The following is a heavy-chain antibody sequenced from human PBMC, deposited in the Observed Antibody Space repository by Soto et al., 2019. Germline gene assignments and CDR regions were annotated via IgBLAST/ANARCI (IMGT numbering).Heavy chain of an antibody. CDR2: IYYTGNT. CDR3: ASEVSSTDGMDV. V-gene: IGHV4-39*01. J-gene: IGHJ6*02. D-gene: IGHD2-15*01. CDR1: GDSSVSSSSYY. Sequence: SETLSLTCTVSGDSSVSSSSYYWGWIRQPPGKGLEWIGSIYYTGNTFYSPSFRSRLTISVGTSKSQFSLKLRSVTAADTATYYCASEVSSTDGMDVWGQGTTVTVSS.